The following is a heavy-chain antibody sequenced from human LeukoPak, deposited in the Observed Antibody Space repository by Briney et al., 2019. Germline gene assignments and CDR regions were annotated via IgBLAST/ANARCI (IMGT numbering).Heavy chain of an antibody. V-gene: IGHV3-21*01. Sequence: GGSLRLSCVASGFTFIIYGMSWVRQAPGKGLEWVSSISSGSGYIYYADSVKGRLTISRDDAKNSLYLEMHSLRVEDTAVYYCARGYCSGGGCYTRLDAFDIWGQGTMVTVSS. D-gene: IGHD2-15*01. CDR3: ARGYCSGGGCYTRLDAFDI. CDR2: ISSGSGYI. CDR1: GFTFIIYG. J-gene: IGHJ3*02.